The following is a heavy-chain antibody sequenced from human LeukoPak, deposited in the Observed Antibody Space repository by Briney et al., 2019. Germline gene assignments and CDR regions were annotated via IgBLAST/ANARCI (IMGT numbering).Heavy chain of an antibody. Sequence: PGGSLRLSCAASGFTFSSYAMHWVRQAPGKGLEWVAVISYDGSNKYYADSVKGRFTISRDNSKNTLYLQMNSLRAEDTAVYYCARAHAYYYDSSGYSHLDYWGQGTLVTVSS. D-gene: IGHD3-22*01. CDR1: GFTFSSYA. V-gene: IGHV3-30*04. J-gene: IGHJ4*02. CDR2: ISYDGSNK. CDR3: ARAHAYYYDSSGYSHLDY.